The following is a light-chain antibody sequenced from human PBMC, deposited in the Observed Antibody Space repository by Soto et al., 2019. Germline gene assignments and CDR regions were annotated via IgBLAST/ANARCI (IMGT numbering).Light chain of an antibody. CDR1: QSLSSTY. CDR2: GAS. J-gene: IGKJ1*01. CDR3: QQYGSSPRS. V-gene: IGKV3-20*01. Sequence: EIVLTQSPGTLSLSPGERATLSCRASQSLSSTYLAWYQHKLGQAPRLLIYGASSKASGIPDRFSGSGSGTDFTLTISRLEPEDLAVYYCQQYGSSPRSFGQGTKVEVK.